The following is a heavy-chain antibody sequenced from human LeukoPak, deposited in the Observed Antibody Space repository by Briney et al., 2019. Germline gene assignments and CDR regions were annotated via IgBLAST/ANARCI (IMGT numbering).Heavy chain of an antibody. CDR3: GRAGGGWNWFDP. CDR1: GGSISTSNYY. D-gene: IGHD1-14*01. CDR2: IFYSGST. J-gene: IGHJ5*02. V-gene: IGHV4-39*07. Sequence: SETLSLTCTVSGGSISTSNYYWGWVRQPPGKGLEWIGNIFYSGSTYYSPSLKSRVTITVDTSKNQFSLNLSSVTAADTAVYYCGRAGGGWNWFDPWGQGTLVTVSS.